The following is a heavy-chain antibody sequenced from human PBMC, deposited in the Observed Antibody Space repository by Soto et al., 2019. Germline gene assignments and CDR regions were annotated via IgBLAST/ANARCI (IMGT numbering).Heavy chain of an antibody. D-gene: IGHD3-22*01. V-gene: IGHV6-1*01. J-gene: IGHJ4*02. CDR2: TYYRSKWYN. Sequence: SQTLSLTCAISGDSVSSNSAAWNWIRQSPSRGLEWLGRTYYRSKWYNDYAVSVKSRITINPDTSKNQFSLQLNSVTPEDTAVYYCATPVDYYDSSGYYFDYWGQGTLVTVSS. CDR1: GDSVSSNSAA. CDR3: ATPVDYYDSSGYYFDY.